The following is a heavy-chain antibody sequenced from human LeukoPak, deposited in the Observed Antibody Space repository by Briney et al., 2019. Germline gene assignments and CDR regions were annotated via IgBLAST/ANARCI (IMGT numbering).Heavy chain of an antibody. CDR1: GFTYSSYG. Sequence: GRSLRLSCAASGFTYSSYGMHWVRQDPGKGLEWVAVISYDGSNKYYADSVKGRFTISRDNSKNTLYLQMNSLRAEDTAVYYCARHSDDSSGYYYDYWGQGTLVTVSS. J-gene: IGHJ4*02. CDR2: ISYDGSNK. D-gene: IGHD3-22*01. V-gene: IGHV3-30*03. CDR3: ARHSDDSSGYYYDY.